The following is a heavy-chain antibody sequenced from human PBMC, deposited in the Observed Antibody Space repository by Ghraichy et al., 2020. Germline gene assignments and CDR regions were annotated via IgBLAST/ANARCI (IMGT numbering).Heavy chain of an antibody. D-gene: IGHD6-13*01. CDR2: MNPNSGNT. CDR1: GYTFTSYD. Sequence: ASVKVSCKASGYTFTSYDINWGRQATGQGLEWMGWMNPNSGNTGYAQKFQGRVTMTRNTSISTAYMELSSLRSEDTAVYYCARRRYSSSQRGGNWFDPWGQGTLVTVSS. CDR3: ARRRYSSSQRGGNWFDP. V-gene: IGHV1-8*01. J-gene: IGHJ5*02.